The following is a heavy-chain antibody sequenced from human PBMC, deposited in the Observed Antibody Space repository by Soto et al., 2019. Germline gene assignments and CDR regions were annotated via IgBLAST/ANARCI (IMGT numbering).Heavy chain of an antibody. D-gene: IGHD3-3*01. CDR3: ARDGTTIFGVVISAGPYGMDV. CDR1: GGTFSSYA. V-gene: IGHV1-69*13. J-gene: IGHJ6*02. CDR2: IIPIFGTA. Sequence: SVKVSCKASGGTFSSYAISWVRQAPGQGLEWMGGIIPIFGTANYAQKFQGRVTITADESTSTAYVELSSLRSEDTAVYYCARDGTTIFGVVISAGPYGMDVWGQGTTVTVSS.